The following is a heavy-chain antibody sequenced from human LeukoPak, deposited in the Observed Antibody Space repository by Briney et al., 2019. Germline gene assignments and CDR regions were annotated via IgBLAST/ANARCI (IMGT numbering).Heavy chain of an antibody. V-gene: IGHV4-59*08. CDR3: ARHWEEVDRTAALELDK. CDR2: IYYSGRT. CDR1: RGSLSSYY. D-gene: IGHD2-2*01. J-gene: IGHJ4*02. Sequence: PSETLSLTCIVSRGSLSSYYWSWIRQPPGKGLEWIGYIYYSGRTNYNLSLKSRVTISVDTSKNEVSMKLSSVTAADTAVYYCARHWEEVDRTAALELDKWGQGTLVTVSS.